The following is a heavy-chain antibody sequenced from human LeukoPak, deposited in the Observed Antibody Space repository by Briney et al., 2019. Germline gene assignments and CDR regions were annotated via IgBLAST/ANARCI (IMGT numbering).Heavy chain of an antibody. Sequence: GGSLRLSCAASGFTFSDYYMTWIRQAPGKGLEWISYISSGGRTMYYTDSVKGRFTISRDNAKNSLYLQMNSLRAEDTAMYYCTRRYDAFDIWGQGTMVTVSS. CDR1: GFTFSDYY. V-gene: IGHV3-11*01. J-gene: IGHJ3*02. CDR3: TRRYDAFDI. CDR2: ISSGGRTM. D-gene: IGHD3-16*02.